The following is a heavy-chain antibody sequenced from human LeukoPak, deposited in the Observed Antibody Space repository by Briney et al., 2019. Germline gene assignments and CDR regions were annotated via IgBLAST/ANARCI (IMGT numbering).Heavy chain of an antibody. CDR2: IKQDGSQE. J-gene: IGHJ4*02. CDR1: RFTLSTYW. CDR3: VRALSTAARTTQFDY. Sequence: PGGSLRLSCAASRFTLSTYWMSWVRQAPGKGLEWVAHIKQDGSQEYYVDSVKGRFTISRDNSKNTLYLQMNSLRAEDTAVYYCVRALSTAARTTQFDYWGQGTLVTVSS. V-gene: IGHV3-7*01. D-gene: IGHD6-6*01.